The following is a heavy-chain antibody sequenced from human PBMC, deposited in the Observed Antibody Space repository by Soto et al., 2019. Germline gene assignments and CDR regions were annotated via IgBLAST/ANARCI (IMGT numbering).Heavy chain of an antibody. J-gene: IGHJ6*02. Sequence: ASVKVSCKASGGTFSSYAISWVRQAPGQGLEWMGGIIPIFGTANYAQKFQGRVTITADESTSTAYMELSSLRSEDTAVYYCAIIAAADDYYYYGMNVWGQGTTVTVS. D-gene: IGHD6-13*01. CDR3: AIIAAADDYYYYGMNV. V-gene: IGHV1-69*13. CDR2: IIPIFGTA. CDR1: GGTFSSYA.